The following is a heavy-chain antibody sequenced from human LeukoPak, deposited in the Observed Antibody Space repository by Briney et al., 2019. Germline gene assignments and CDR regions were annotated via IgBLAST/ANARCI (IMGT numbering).Heavy chain of an antibody. D-gene: IGHD4-17*01. CDR1: GGSISRSSYY. CDR3: ARDHPHLSPVTRYYFDY. J-gene: IGHJ4*02. Sequence: PSETLSLTCTVSGGSISRSSYYWGWIRQPPGKRLEWIGSIYYSGSTYYNPSLKSRVTISVDTSKNQFSLKLSSVTAADTAVYYCARDHPHLSPVTRYYFDYSGQGTLVTVSS. V-gene: IGHV4-39*07. CDR2: IYYSGST.